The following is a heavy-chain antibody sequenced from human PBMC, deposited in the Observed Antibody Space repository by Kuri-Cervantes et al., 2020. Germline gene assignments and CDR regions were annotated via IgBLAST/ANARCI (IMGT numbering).Heavy chain of an antibody. V-gene: IGHV3-66*02. CDR2: IYSGSST. Sequence: GESLKIPCAASGFTVSSNYMSWVRQAPGKGLEWVSVIYSGSSTYYADSVKGRFTISRDNSKNTLYLQMNSLRAEDTAVYYCARDGDIVVVPAAMISYYFDYWGQGTLVTVSS. CDR1: GFTVSSNY. D-gene: IGHD2-2*01. J-gene: IGHJ4*02. CDR3: ARDGDIVVVPAAMISYYFDY.